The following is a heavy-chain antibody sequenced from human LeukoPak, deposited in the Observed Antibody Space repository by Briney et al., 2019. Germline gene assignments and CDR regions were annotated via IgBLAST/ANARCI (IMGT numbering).Heavy chain of an antibody. V-gene: IGHV4-34*01. CDR1: GGSFSGYY. J-gene: IGHJ4*02. Sequence: SETLSLTCAVYGGSFSGYYWSWIRQPPGKGLEWLGEINHSGSTNYNPSLKSRVTISVDTSKNQFSLKLSSVTAADTAVYYCARGWGSWFPLDYWGQGTLVTVSS. D-gene: IGHD6-13*01. CDR2: INHSGST. CDR3: ARGWGSWFPLDY.